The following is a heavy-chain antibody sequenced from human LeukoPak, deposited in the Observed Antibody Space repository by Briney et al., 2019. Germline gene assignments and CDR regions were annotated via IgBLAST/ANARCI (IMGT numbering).Heavy chain of an antibody. CDR3: ARLIAVAADFDY. CDR2: ISSSGSTI. D-gene: IGHD6-19*01. J-gene: IGHJ4*02. CDR1: GFTFSSYE. Sequence: PGGSLRLSCAASGFTFSSYEMNWVRQAPGKGLEWVSYISSSGSTIYYADSVKGRFTISRDNAKNSLYLQMNSLRAEDTAVYYCARLIAVAADFDYWGQGTLSPSPQ. V-gene: IGHV3-48*03.